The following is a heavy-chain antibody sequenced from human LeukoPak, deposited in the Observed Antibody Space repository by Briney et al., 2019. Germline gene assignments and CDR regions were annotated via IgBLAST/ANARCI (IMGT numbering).Heavy chain of an antibody. CDR3: ARDFNLAGDYYFDY. J-gene: IGHJ4*02. D-gene: IGHD4-17*01. CDR2: ISSSGSTI. V-gene: IGHV3-11*01. Sequence: GGSPRLSCVASGFTFSDYYMSWIRQAPGKGLEWVSYISSSGSTIYYADSVKGRFTISRDNAKNSLYLQMNSLRAEDTAVYYCARDFNLAGDYYFDYWGQGTLVTVSS. CDR1: GFTFSDYY.